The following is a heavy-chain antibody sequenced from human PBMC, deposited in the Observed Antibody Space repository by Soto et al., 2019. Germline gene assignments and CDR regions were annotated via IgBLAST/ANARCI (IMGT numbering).Heavy chain of an antibody. Sequence: EVQLVESGGGLVQPGRSLRLSCTASGFTFDDYAMHWVRQAPGKGLEWVSGISWNSGSIGYADSVKGRFTISRDNAKNSLYLQMNSLRAEDTALYYCAKDTSREQLVEYYFDYWGQGTLVTVSS. CDR3: AKDTSREQLVEYYFDY. CDR2: ISWNSGSI. D-gene: IGHD6-13*01. CDR1: GFTFDDYA. J-gene: IGHJ4*02. V-gene: IGHV3-9*01.